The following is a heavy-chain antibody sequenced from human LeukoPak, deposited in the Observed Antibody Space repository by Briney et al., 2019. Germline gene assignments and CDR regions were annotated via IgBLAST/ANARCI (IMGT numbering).Heavy chain of an antibody. CDR1: GFTFSGYP. D-gene: IGHD6-13*01. J-gene: IGHJ6*02. CDR2: ISYDGSNK. Sequence: GGSLRLSCAASGFTFSGYPIHWVRQAPGKGLEWVAVISYDGSNKYYADSVKGRFTISRDNSKNTLYLQMNSLRAEDTAVYYCAKRGGVRIAAAGYNYYYGMDVWGQGTTVTVSS. V-gene: IGHV3-30-3*02. CDR3: AKRGGVRIAAAGYNYYYGMDV.